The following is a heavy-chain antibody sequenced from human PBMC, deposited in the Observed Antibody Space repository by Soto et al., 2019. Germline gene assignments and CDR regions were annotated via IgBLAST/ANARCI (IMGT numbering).Heavy chain of an antibody. CDR3: ARTDGIVVVPAAMRWDYYYYYMDV. CDR2: ISAYNGNT. V-gene: IGHV1-18*01. D-gene: IGHD2-2*01. Sequence: ASVKVSCKASGYTFTSYGISWVRQAPGQGLEWMGWISAYNGNTNYAQKLQGRVTMTTDTSTSTAYMELRSLRSDDTAVYYCARTDGIVVVPAAMRWDYYYYYMDVWGKGTTVTVSS. J-gene: IGHJ6*03. CDR1: GYTFTSYG.